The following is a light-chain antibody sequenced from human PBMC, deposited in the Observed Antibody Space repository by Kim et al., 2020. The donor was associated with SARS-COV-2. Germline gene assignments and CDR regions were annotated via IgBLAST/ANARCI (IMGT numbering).Light chain of an antibody. CDR2: GAS. Sequence: VSPGERATLSCRASQSVNGDLAWYQQKPGQAPRLLIYGASTRATGIPARFSCTGSGTEFTLTISSLQSEDFAVYYCQQYSNWPPFTFGQVTKLEI. CDR1: QSVNGD. J-gene: IGKJ2*01. V-gene: IGKV3-15*01. CDR3: QQYSNWPPFT.